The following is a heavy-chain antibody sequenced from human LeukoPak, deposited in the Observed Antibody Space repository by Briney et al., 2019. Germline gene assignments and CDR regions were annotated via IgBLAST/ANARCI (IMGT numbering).Heavy chain of an antibody. V-gene: IGHV3-30*02. CDR3: AKDENYYDSGGYFHYFDY. Sequence: GGSLRLSCAASGFKFSIYGMHWVRQAPGKGLEWVAFIRYDGSNKYYADSVKGRFTISRDNSKNTLYLQMNSLRAEDTAVYYCAKDENYYDSGGYFHYFDYWGQGTLVTVSS. J-gene: IGHJ4*02. D-gene: IGHD3-22*01. CDR1: GFKFSIYG. CDR2: IRYDGSNK.